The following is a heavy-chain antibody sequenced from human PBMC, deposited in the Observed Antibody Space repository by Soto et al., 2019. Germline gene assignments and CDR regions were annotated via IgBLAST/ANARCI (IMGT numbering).Heavy chain of an antibody. D-gene: IGHD1-26*01. CDR3: VFRHLVTDDTLQPLLYFEY. Sequence: GGSLRLSCAASGFTLRTYAMRWVRQTPVKGLEWVSLISKSGDSTYYAESVKGRFTFARDNSKNTLFLHMNSLRAEATALHYCVFRHLVTDDTLQPLLYFEYRGQGTLVTVSS. V-gene: IGHV3-23*01. J-gene: IGHJ4*02. CDR1: GFTLRTYA. CDR2: ISKSGDST.